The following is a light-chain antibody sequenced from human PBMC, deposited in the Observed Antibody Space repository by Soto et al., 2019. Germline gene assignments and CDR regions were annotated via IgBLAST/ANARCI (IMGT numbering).Light chain of an antibody. CDR1: QSVYSN. J-gene: IGKJ1*01. Sequence: EIVLTQSPATVSVSPGERATLSCRASQSVYSNLAWYQQKPGQATRLLIYGASTRATGIPARFSGGGPGTEFTLNIGSLQSDDGTLCYCQQYDLWPRTFDQGTKVEIK. CDR3: QQYDLWPRT. V-gene: IGKV3-15*01. CDR2: GAS.